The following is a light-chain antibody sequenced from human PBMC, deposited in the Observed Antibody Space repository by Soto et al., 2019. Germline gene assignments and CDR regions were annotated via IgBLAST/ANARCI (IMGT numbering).Light chain of an antibody. J-gene: IGLJ3*02. V-gene: IGLV1-40*01. CDR1: SSNIGADYD. CDR3: QSYDNSLSGYWV. Sequence: QPVLTQPPSVSGAPGQRVTISCTGSSSNIGADYDVHWYHQVPGTAPKLLIYGNNNRPSGVPDRFSASKSGTSASLAITGLQAGDEADYYCQSYDNSLSGYWVFGGGTKLTVL. CDR2: GNN.